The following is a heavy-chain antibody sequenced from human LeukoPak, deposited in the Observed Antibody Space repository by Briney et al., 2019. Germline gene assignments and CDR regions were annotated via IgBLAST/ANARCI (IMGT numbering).Heavy chain of an antibody. CDR3: ARDPFYSVYFYMDV. Sequence: PGGSLRLSCAGSGFTFSGYSMHWVRQAPGKGLEWVALTSYDGSKLSYADSVKGQFTISRDNSKTTLYLQMNSLRAEDTAVYYCARDPFYSVYFYMDVGGEGTTVTVS. V-gene: IGHV3-30*04. CDR1: GFTFSGYS. J-gene: IGHJ6*03. CDR2: TSYDGSKL. D-gene: IGHD2-21*01.